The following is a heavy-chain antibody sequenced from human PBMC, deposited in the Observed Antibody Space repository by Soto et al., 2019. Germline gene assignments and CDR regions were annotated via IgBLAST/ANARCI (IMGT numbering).Heavy chain of an antibody. CDR1: NGSISGYY. D-gene: IGHD3-22*01. CDR3: ARDVRNFYDTSGPPGWFDP. CDR2: IYYSGST. J-gene: IGHJ5*02. Sequence: SETLSLTCTVSNGSISGYYWTWIRQPPGKGLEWIGYIYYSGSTNYNPSLKSRVTMSVDTSKNQFSLRLSSVTAADTAVYYCARDVRNFYDTSGPPGWFDPWGQGTLATVSS. V-gene: IGHV4-59*01.